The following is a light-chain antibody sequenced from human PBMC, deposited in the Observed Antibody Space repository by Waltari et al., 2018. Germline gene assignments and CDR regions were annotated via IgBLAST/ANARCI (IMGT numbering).Light chain of an antibody. CDR2: LNSDGSH. CDR3: QTWGAGMV. CDR1: SGHSSYA. Sequence: QLVLTQSPSASASLGASITLTCTLDSGHSSYAIAWHQQQPEKGPRHLMNLNSDGSHSKGDGIPDRFSGSSSGAERYLTISSLQPEDEADYYCQTWGAGMVFGGGTKLTVL. V-gene: IGLV4-69*01. J-gene: IGLJ2*01.